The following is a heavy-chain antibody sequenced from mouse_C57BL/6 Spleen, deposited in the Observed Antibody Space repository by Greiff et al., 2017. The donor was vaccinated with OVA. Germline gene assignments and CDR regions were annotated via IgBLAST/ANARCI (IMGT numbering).Heavy chain of an antibody. CDR2: INPGSGGT. Sequence: VQLQQSGAELVRPGTSVEVSCKASGYAFTNYLIEWVKQRPGQGLEWIGVINPGSGGTNYNEKFKGKATLTADKSSSTAYMQLSSLTSEDSAVYFCARSDYYGVWGTGTTVTVSS. J-gene: IGHJ1*03. CDR3: ARSDYYGV. CDR1: GYAFTNYL. V-gene: IGHV1-54*01.